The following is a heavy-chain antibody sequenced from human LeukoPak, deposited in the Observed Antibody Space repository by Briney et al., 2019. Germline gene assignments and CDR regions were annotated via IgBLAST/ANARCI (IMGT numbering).Heavy chain of an antibody. Sequence: PSETLSLICTVSGGSVSSFYLTWIRQPAGKGLEWIGRIYSSGITNYNPSLKSRVSMSVDTSKNQVSLKMTSVTAADTAVYYCARDDEQWPDDAFDIWGPGTMVTVSS. J-gene: IGHJ3*02. CDR2: IYSSGIT. V-gene: IGHV4-4*07. D-gene: IGHD6-19*01. CDR3: ARDDEQWPDDAFDI. CDR1: GGSVSSFY.